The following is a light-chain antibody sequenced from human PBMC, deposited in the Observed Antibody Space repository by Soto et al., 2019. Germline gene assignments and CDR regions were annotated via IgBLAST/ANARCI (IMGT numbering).Light chain of an antibody. CDR1: QSVSSH. Sequence: EIVLTQSPATLSLSPGERATLSCRASQSVSSHLAWYQQKPGQAPRLLIYDASKRATGIPVRFSGSGSGTDFTLTISSLEPEDFAVYYCQQRTNWLWTFGQGTKVDIK. V-gene: IGKV3-11*01. CDR3: QQRTNWLWT. CDR2: DAS. J-gene: IGKJ1*01.